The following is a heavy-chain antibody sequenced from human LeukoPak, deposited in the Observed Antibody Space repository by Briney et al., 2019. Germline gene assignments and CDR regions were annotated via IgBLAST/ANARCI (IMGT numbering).Heavy chain of an antibody. CDR3: ATPGGYCSGGSCYGPYYFDY. CDR1: GYTFTSYG. J-gene: IGHJ4*02. Sequence: GASVKVSCKASGYTFTSYGISWVRQAPGQGLEWMGWISAYNGNTNYAQKFQGRVTITTDESTSTAYMELSSLRSEDTAVYYCATPGGYCSGGSCYGPYYFDYWGQGTLVTVSS. V-gene: IGHV1-18*01. CDR2: ISAYNGNT. D-gene: IGHD2-15*01.